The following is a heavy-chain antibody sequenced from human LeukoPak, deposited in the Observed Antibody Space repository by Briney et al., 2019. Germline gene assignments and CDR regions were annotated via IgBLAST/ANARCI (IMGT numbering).Heavy chain of an antibody. CDR1: GFTFSNYA. CDR3: AKDYRGSGYFFDG. CDR2: ISGNGDTT. Sequence: GGSLRLSCAGSGFTFSNYAMSWVRQAPGKGLEWVSVISGNGDTTYYADSVNGRFTISSDASKNMLYLQMNSLSADATAIYSCAKDYRGSGYFFDGWGQGTMVAVSS. D-gene: IGHD3-3*01. V-gene: IGHV3-23*01. J-gene: IGHJ3*01.